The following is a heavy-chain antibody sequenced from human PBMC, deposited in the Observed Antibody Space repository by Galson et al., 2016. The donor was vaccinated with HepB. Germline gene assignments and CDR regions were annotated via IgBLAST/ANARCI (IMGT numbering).Heavy chain of an antibody. D-gene: IGHD2-21*02. CDR3: RLVVTPGGLES. CDR1: GFNFNEVW. Sequence: SLRLSCAGSGFNFNEVWMSWVRRAPGKGLEWVGRIKSKSEGTTDYAAPVKDRFIISRDDSKTTLYLQMNSLKTEDTAMYYCRLVVTPGGLESWGQGTLVTVSS. CDR2: IKSKSEGTT. J-gene: IGHJ4*02. V-gene: IGHV3-15*01.